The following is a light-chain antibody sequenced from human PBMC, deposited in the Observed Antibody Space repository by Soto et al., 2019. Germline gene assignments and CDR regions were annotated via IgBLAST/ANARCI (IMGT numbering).Light chain of an antibody. CDR2: EVS. Sequence: QSVLTQPASVSGSPGQSITISCTGTSSDVGSYDYVSWYQQHPGRAPTVMIFEVSHRPSGVSDRFSGSKSGNTASLTISGLQAEDEADYYCTSHTDSGSLLFGGGTKLTVL. V-gene: IGLV2-14*01. J-gene: IGLJ3*02. CDR1: SSDVGSYDY. CDR3: TSHTDSGSLL.